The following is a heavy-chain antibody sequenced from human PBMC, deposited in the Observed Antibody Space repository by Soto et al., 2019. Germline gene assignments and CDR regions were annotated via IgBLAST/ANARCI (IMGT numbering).Heavy chain of an antibody. D-gene: IGHD3-10*01. Sequence: SETLSLTCTVSGGSISSYYWSWIRQPPGKGLEWIGYIYYSGSTNYSDSVKGRFTISRDNAKNSLYLQMNSLRAEDAAVYYCARDKNGWEFLIDCWGQGTLVTVSS. CDR3: ARDKNGWEFLIDC. J-gene: IGHJ4*02. V-gene: IGHV4-59*12. CDR2: IYYSGST. CDR1: GGSISSYY.